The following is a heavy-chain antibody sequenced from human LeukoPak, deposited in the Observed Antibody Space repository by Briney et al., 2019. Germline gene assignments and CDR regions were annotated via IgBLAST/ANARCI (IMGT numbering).Heavy chain of an antibody. CDR1: GFTFSSYS. V-gene: IGHV3-21*01. J-gene: IGHJ6*02. CDR3: ARDRGATIYYYYYGMDV. CDR2: ISSSSSYI. D-gene: IGHD5-24*01. Sequence: PGGSLRLSCAASGFTFSSYSMNWVRQAPGKGLEWVSSISSSSSYIYYADSVKGRFTISRDNAKNSLYLQMNSLRAEDTAVYYCARDRGATIYYYYYGMDVWGQGTLVTVSS.